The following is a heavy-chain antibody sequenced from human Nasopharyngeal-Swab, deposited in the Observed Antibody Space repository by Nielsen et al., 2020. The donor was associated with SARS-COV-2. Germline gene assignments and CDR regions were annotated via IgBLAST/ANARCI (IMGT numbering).Heavy chain of an antibody. Sequence: SETLSLTCAVYGGSFSGYYWSWIRQPPGKGLEWIGEINHSGSTNYNPSLKSQVTISVDTSKNQFSLKLSSVTAADTAVYYCARRTGGRGFDYWGQGTLVTVSS. CDR1: GGSFSGYY. V-gene: IGHV4-34*01. J-gene: IGHJ4*02. CDR2: INHSGST. D-gene: IGHD3-16*01. CDR3: ARRTGGRGFDY.